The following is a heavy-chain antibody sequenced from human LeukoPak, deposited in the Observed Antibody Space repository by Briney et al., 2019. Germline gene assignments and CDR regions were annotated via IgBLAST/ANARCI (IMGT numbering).Heavy chain of an antibody. Sequence: SETLSLTCAVYGGSFSGYYWSWIRQPPGKGLEWIGEINHSGSTNYNPSLKSRVTISVDTSKNQFSLKLSSVTAADTAVYYCARGRGTTMIVVVNHFDYWGQGTLVTVSS. J-gene: IGHJ4*02. V-gene: IGHV4-34*01. CDR2: INHSGST. CDR1: GGSFSGYY. D-gene: IGHD3-22*01. CDR3: ARGRGTTMIVVVNHFDY.